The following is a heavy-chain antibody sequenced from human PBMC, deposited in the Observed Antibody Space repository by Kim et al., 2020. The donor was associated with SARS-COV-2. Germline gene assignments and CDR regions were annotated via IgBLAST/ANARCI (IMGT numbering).Heavy chain of an antibody. D-gene: IGHD3-16*01. Sequence: GGSLRLSCAGSGFIFSDAWMSWVRQVPGKGLEWVGRIKNKIAGGTTDYAAPVKGRFTISRDDSKNMAYLEMNSLTTEDTGLYYCTTRGGVGYWGRGTVVT. CDR3: TTRGGVGY. V-gene: IGHV3-15*01. CDR1: GFIFSDAW. J-gene: IGHJ4*02. CDR2: IKNKIAGGTT.